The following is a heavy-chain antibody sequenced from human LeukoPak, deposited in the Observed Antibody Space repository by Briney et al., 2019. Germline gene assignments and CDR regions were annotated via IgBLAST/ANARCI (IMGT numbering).Heavy chain of an antibody. CDR3: ARRTTGGGYGPSFDY. CDR2: IYYTGST. J-gene: IGHJ4*02. V-gene: IGHV4-59*08. Sequence: PSETLSLTCTVSGGSISGYYWSWIRQPPGKGLEWIGYIYYTGSTNYNPSLKSRVTISVDTSKNQFSLKLSSVTAADTAVYYCARRTTGGGYGPSFDYWGQGTLVTVSS. CDR1: GGSISGYY. D-gene: IGHD1-1*01.